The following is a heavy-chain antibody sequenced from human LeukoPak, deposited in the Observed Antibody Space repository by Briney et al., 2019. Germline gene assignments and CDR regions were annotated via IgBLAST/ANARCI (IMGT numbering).Heavy chain of an antibody. D-gene: IGHD6-13*01. V-gene: IGHV4-39*07. CDR3: ARASGSSWYERRLHAYYYYMDV. CDR1: GGSIISTTYY. CDR2: IDYSGSA. J-gene: IGHJ6*03. Sequence: SETLSLTCTVSGGSIISTTYYWGWIRQPPGEGLEWIGSIDYSGSAYYNPSLKSRVTISVDTSKNQFSLNLSSVTAADTAVYSCARASGSSWYERRLHAYYYYMDVWGKGTTVTVSS.